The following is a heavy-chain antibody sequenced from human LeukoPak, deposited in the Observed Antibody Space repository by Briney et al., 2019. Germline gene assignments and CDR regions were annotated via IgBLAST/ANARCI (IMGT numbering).Heavy chain of an antibody. V-gene: IGHV4-4*07. Sequence: PSETLSLTCTVSGGSISSYYWTWIRQPAGLGLEWIGRIYTTGGTTYNPSLQSRVTMSTDTSKNQFSLKLSSVTAADTAVYYCARAQTGGYNYGWSWFDPWGQGTLVTVSS. J-gene: IGHJ5*02. CDR1: GGSISSYY. CDR3: ARAQTGGYNYGWSWFDP. D-gene: IGHD5-18*01. CDR2: IYTTGGT.